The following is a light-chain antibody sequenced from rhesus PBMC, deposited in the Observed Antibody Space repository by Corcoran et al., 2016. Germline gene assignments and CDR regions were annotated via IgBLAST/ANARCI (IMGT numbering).Light chain of an antibody. CDR3: PQHNSYPFT. CDR1: QGISSW. J-gene: IGKJ3*01. V-gene: IGKV1-33*02. Sequence: DIQMTQSPSSLSASVGDRVTITCQASQGISSWLAWYQQKPGKAPKLLIYAASNLQCGVPFRFSGSGSGKDFTLTISSLQPEDFATYYCPQHNSYPFTVGPGTKLDIK. CDR2: AAS.